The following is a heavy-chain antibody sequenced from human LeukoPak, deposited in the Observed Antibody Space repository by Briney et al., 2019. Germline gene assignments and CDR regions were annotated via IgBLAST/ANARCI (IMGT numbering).Heavy chain of an antibody. J-gene: IGHJ5*02. CDR3: ARGPVPGYQLLRGSKWFDP. Sequence: SETLSLTCAVYGGXFSGYYCSWIRQPPGKGLEWIGEIIHTGNTNYNPSLKSRVTISVDTSKKQFSLKLTSVTAADTAVYYCARGPVPGYQLLRGSKWFDPWGQGTLVTVSS. D-gene: IGHD2-2*01. CDR1: GGXFSGYY. V-gene: IGHV4-34*01. CDR2: IIHTGNT.